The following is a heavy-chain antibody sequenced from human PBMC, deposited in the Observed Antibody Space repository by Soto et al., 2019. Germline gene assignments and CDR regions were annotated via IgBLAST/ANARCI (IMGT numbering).Heavy chain of an antibody. CDR3: ARDLWGYCGTDCYPLDV. J-gene: IGHJ6*02. CDR2: MYNTGST. CDR1: GGSISNYY. V-gene: IGHV4-59*01. Sequence: PSETLSLTCIFSGGSISNYYWSLIRQPPGKGLEWIGYMYNTGSTVYNPSFKSRVTISVDTSKNQFSLKLNSVTAADTAVHYCARDLWGYCGTDCYPLDVWGQGTTVTVSS. D-gene: IGHD2-21*02.